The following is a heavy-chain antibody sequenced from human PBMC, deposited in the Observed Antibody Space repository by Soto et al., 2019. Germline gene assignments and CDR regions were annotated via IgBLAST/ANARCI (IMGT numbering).Heavy chain of an antibody. Sequence: ASVKVSCKASGYTFTGYYMHWVRQAPGQGLEWMGWINPNSGGTNYAQKFQGWVTMTRDTSISTAYMELSRLRSDDTAVYYCARDSGDYYDSSGFGFDPWGQGTLVTVSS. CDR2: INPNSGGT. CDR1: GYTFTGYY. D-gene: IGHD3-22*01. J-gene: IGHJ5*02. V-gene: IGHV1-2*04. CDR3: ARDSGDYYDSSGFGFDP.